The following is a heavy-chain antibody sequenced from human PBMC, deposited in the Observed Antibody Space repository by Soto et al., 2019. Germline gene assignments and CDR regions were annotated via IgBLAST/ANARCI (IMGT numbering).Heavy chain of an antibody. CDR1: GFTFGNEW. V-gene: IGHV3-15*01. CDR3: PTGAYHFDY. CDR2: IKSRVSGETT. Sequence: GGSLRLSCAGSGFTFGNEWMNWVRQAPGKGLEWVGRIKSRVSGETTDYAAPVTGRFTISRDASKNTVFLQMDSLKTEDTAVYYCPTGAYHFDYWGQGNLVTVSS. J-gene: IGHJ4*02. D-gene: IGHD2-2*02.